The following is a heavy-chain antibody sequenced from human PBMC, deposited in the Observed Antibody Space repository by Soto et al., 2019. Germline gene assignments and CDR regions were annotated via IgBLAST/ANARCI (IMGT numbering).Heavy chain of an antibody. D-gene: IGHD2-2*01. J-gene: IGHJ4*02. Sequence: ASVKVSCKVSGYTLTELSMHWVRQAPGKGLEWMGGFGPEDGETIYAQKFQGRVTMTEDTSTDTDYMELSSLRSEDTAVYYCATDGRLNYQRQFDYWGQGTLVTVSS. V-gene: IGHV1-24*01. CDR3: ATDGRLNYQRQFDY. CDR2: FGPEDGET. CDR1: GYTLTELS.